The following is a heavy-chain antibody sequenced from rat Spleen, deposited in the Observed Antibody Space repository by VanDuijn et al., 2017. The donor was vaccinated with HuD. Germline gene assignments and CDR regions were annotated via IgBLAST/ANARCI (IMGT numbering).Heavy chain of an antibody. V-gene: IGHV5-29*01. Sequence: EVQLVESDGGLVQPGRSMKLSCAASGFTFSSFAMAWVRQAPTKGLEWVASISYDGGNTYYRDSVKGRFTISRDNAKSSLFLQMDSLRSEDTATYYCVRQETSGYSNWFTYWGQGTLVTVSS. CDR3: VRQETSGYSNWFTY. D-gene: IGHD4-3*01. J-gene: IGHJ3*01. CDR2: ISYDGGNT. CDR1: GFTFSSFA.